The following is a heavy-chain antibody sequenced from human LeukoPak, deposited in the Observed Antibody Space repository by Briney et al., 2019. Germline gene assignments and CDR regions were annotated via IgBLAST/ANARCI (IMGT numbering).Heavy chain of an antibody. Sequence: ASVKVSCKASGYTFTGYYMHWVRQAPGQGLEWMGWINPNSGGTNYAQKFQGRVTMTRDTSISTAYMELSRLRSDDTAVYYCARGKVELRLKYYYYYYNMDVWGKGTTVTVS. CDR1: GYTFTGYY. V-gene: IGHV1-2*02. D-gene: IGHD1-7*01. CDR3: ARGKVELRLKYYYYYYNMDV. J-gene: IGHJ6*03. CDR2: INPNSGGT.